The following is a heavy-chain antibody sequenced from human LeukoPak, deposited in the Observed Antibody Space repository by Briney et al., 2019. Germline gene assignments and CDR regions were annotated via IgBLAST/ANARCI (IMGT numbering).Heavy chain of an antibody. CDR1: GGSISSSSYY. CDR2: IYYSGTT. Sequence: SETLSLTCTVSGGSISSSSYYWGWIRQPPGKGLEWIGSIYYSGTTYYNPSPKSRVTISVDTSKNQFSLKVSSVTAADTAVYYCVTDVAGVGYGELDYWGQGTLVTVSS. CDR3: VTDVAGVGYGELDY. D-gene: IGHD4-17*01. J-gene: IGHJ4*02. V-gene: IGHV4-39*07.